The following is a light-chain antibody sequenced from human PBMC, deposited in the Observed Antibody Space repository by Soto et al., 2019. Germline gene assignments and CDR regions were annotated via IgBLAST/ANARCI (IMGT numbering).Light chain of an antibody. CDR2: LNSDGIH. CDR1: SGHSSYA. J-gene: IGLJ3*02. CDR3: QTWGTGIRV. Sequence: QPVLTQSPSASASLGASVKLTCTLSSGHSSYAIAWHQQQPEKGPRYLMKLNSDGIHSRGDGIPDRFSGSSSGPERYLIISSLQSEDEADYYCQTWGTGIRVFGGGTKLTVL. V-gene: IGLV4-69*01.